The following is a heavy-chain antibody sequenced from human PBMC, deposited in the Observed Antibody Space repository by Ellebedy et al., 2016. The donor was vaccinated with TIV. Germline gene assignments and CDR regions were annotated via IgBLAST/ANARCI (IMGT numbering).Heavy chain of an antibody. J-gene: IGHJ4*02. V-gene: IGHV3-23*01. CDR2: IVGSGA. CDR3: AKDRTSGDGYWVFDN. Sequence: GESLKISCAASGFTFSPYAMAWVRQAPGKGLEWVSGIVGSGAQKYADSVEGRFTISRDNSKKTLYLQMNSLRAEDTAIYFCAKDRTSGDGYWVFDNWGQGTLVSVSS. CDR1: GFTFSPYA. D-gene: IGHD5-18*01.